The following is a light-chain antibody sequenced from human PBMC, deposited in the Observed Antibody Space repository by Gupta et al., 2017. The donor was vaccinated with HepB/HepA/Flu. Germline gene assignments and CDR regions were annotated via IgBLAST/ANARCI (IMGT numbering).Light chain of an antibody. V-gene: IGKV1-39*01. CDR1: RSISSR. CDR2: DVS. Sequence: DIQMTQSPSSLAASVGDRVTITCRASRSISSRLNWYQQKPGKAPELLIYDVSTLQRGVPPRFSGSRYGTDFILTISRLQNEDFANYYWQQNDSMCEFGHGTRVDFK. CDR3: QQNDSMCE. J-gene: IGKJ3*01.